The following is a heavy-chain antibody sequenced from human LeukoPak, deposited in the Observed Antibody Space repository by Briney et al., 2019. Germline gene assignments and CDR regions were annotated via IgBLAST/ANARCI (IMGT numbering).Heavy chain of an antibody. J-gene: IGHJ4*02. CDR3: ARGCEWCLTGTIDY. V-gene: IGHV3-30-3*01. D-gene: IGHD1-7*01. CDR1: GFTFSSYA. Sequence: GESLRLSCAASGFTFSSYAMHWVRQAPGKGLEWVAVISYDGSNKYYADSVKGRFTISRDNSKNTLYLQMNSLRAEDTAVYYCARGCEWCLTGTIDYWGQGTLVTVSS. CDR2: ISYDGSNK.